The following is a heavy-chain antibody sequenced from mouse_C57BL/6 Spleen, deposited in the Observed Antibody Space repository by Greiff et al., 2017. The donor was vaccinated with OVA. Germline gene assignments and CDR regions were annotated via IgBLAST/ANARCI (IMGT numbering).Heavy chain of an antibody. CDR3: ARSSPLRYTYWYFDV. V-gene: IGHV1-26*01. D-gene: IGHD1-1*01. Sequence: QLQQSGPELVKPGASVKISCKASGYTFTDYYMNWVKQSHGKSLEWIGDINPNNGGTSYNQKFKGKATLTVDKSSSTAYMELRSLTSEDSAVYYCARSSPLRYTYWYFDVWGTGTTVTVSS. CDR1: GYTFTDYY. CDR2: INPNNGGT. J-gene: IGHJ1*03.